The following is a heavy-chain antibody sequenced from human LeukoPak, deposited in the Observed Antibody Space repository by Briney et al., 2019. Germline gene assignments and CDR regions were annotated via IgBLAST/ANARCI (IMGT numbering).Heavy chain of an antibody. Sequence: SETLSLTCTVSGGSISSYYWTWIRQPPGKGLEWIGEINHSGSTNYNPSLKSRVTISVDTSKNQFSLKLSSVTAADTAVYYCARVTWDAFDIWGQGTMVTVSS. CDR2: INHSGST. CDR1: GGSISSYY. J-gene: IGHJ3*02. V-gene: IGHV4-34*01. CDR3: ARVTWDAFDI.